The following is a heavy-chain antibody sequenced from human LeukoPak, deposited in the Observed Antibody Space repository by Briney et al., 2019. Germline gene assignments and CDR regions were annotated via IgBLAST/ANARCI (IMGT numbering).Heavy chain of an antibody. CDR1: GYTFTGYY. Sequence: GASVKVSCKASGYTFTGYYMYWVRQAPGQGLEWMGWINPNNGGTIYAQKFQGRVTMTRDTSISTAYMELSRLGSDDTAVYYCARGLPGDPNYWGQGTLVTVSS. CDR2: INPNNGGT. V-gene: IGHV1-2*02. D-gene: IGHD7-27*01. J-gene: IGHJ4*02. CDR3: ARGLPGDPNY.